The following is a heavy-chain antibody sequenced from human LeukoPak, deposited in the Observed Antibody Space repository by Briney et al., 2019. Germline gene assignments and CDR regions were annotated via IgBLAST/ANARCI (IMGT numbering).Heavy chain of an antibody. CDR3: ARGGRDSHRVGY. Sequence: SETLSLTCTVSRGSITGRAYYWGWIRQPPGKGPEWIGTIYYSGSTFFNPSLKNRVTIAVDPSKNQFSLSLSSVTAADTAIYYCARGGRDSHRVGYWGQGTLVTVSS. J-gene: IGHJ4*02. CDR1: RGSITGRAYY. D-gene: IGHD3-16*01. V-gene: IGHV4-39*01. CDR2: IYYSGST.